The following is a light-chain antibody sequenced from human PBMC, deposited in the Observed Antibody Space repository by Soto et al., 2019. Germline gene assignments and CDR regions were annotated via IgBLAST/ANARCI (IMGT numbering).Light chain of an antibody. CDR3: QKYSSVIT. Sequence: DIQITQSPSSLSASVGDRVNITCRASQVISNFLAWYQQKPGKVPKLLISAASTLQSGVPSRFSGSGSGTDFTLTITSLQPEDVATYYFQKYSSVITFGQGTRLEIK. J-gene: IGKJ5*01. CDR2: AAS. V-gene: IGKV1-27*01. CDR1: QVISNF.